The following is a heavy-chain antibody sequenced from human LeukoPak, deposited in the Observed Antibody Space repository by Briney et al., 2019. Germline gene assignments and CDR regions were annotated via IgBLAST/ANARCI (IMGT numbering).Heavy chain of an antibody. J-gene: IGHJ4*02. CDR3: AKDRSYLEVGATDY. Sequence: QAGGSLRLSCAASGFTFSSFEMNWVRQAPGKGLEWVSAISGSGGSTYYADSVKGRFTISRDNSKNTLYLQMNSLRAEDTAVYYCAKDRSYLEVGATDYWGQGTLVTVSS. D-gene: IGHD1-26*01. CDR2: ISGSGGST. V-gene: IGHV3-23*01. CDR1: GFTFSSFE.